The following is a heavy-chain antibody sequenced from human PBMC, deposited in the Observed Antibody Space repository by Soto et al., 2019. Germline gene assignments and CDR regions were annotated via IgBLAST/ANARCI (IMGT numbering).Heavy chain of an antibody. CDR1: GFTFSSYG. CDR3: ARVSSPPFGSGYFLGSPPPYYYYYYMDV. V-gene: IGHV3-33*01. Sequence: GGSLRLSCAASGFTFSSYGMHWVRQAPGKGLEWVAVIWYDGSNKYYADSVKGRFTISRDNSKNTLYLQMNSLRAEDTAVYYCARVSSPPFGSGYFLGSPPPYYYYYYMDVWGKGTTVTVSS. CDR2: IWYDGSNK. D-gene: IGHD3-3*01. J-gene: IGHJ6*03.